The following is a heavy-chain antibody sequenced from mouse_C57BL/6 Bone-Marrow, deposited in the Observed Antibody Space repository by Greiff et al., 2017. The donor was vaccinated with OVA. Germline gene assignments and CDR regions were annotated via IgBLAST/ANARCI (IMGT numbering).Heavy chain of an antibody. V-gene: IGHV1-15*01. CDR1: YFAFMASA. CDR2: IDPETGGT. CDR3: TRRGYGSSWFAY. Sequence: QVQLQQSGAELVRPGSSVKLSCKDSYFAFMASAMHWVKQTPVHGLEWIGAIDPETGGTAYNQKFKGKAILTADKSSSTAYMELRSLTSEDSAVYYCTRRGYGSSWFAYWGQGTLVTVSA. D-gene: IGHD1-1*01. J-gene: IGHJ3*01.